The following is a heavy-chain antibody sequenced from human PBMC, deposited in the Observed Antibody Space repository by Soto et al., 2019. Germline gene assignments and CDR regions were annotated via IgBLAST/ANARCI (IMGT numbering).Heavy chain of an antibody. Sequence: GESLKISCATSGFTFSSYAMSWVRQAPGKGLEWVSAISGSGGSTYYADSVKGRFTISRDNSKNTLYLQMNSLRAEDTAVYYSAKDGCSGGSCYPYYYGMDVWGQGTTVTVSS. CDR3: AKDGCSGGSCYPYYYGMDV. J-gene: IGHJ6*02. CDR1: GFTFSSYA. D-gene: IGHD2-15*01. V-gene: IGHV3-23*01. CDR2: ISGSGGST.